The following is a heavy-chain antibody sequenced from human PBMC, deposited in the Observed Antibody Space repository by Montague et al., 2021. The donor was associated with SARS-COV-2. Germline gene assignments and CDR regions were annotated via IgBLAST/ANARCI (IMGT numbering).Heavy chain of an antibody. Sequence: SETLSLTCSVSGDSFSSYYWSWIRQPPGRGLEWIGHVYYTGSTKYNPSLKSRVSVAVDTSRRQLSLNLKSVTAADTAVYYCAGAHTTRFIANCVNYFEYWGQGALVTVSS. CDR2: VYYTGST. CDR1: GDSFSSYY. CDR3: AGAHTTRFIANCVNYFEY. D-gene: IGHD1-1*01. V-gene: IGHV4-59*01. J-gene: IGHJ4*02.